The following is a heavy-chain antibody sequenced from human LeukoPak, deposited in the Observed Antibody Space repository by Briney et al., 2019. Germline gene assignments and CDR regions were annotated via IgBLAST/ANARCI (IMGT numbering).Heavy chain of an antibody. CDR3: AKDLITMIVVVRHYAFDI. Sequence: GGSLRLSCAASGFTFSSYGMHWVRQAPGKGLEWVAFIRYDGSNKYYADSVKGRFTISRDNSKNTLYLQMNSLRAEDTAVYYCAKDLITMIVVVRHYAFDIWGQGTMVTVSS. D-gene: IGHD3-22*01. CDR1: GFTFSSYG. V-gene: IGHV3-30*02. J-gene: IGHJ3*02. CDR2: IRYDGSNK.